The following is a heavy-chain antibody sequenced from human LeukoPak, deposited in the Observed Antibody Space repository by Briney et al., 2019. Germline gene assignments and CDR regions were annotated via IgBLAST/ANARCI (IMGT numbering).Heavy chain of an antibody. CDR1: GGSISDYS. V-gene: IGHV4-59*01. D-gene: IGHD6-25*01. CDR3: ARAGGVKTAALDLDY. J-gene: IGHJ4*02. CDR2: IYYSGSA. Sequence: SETLSLTCTVSGGSISDYSWSWIRQPPGKGLEWIGNIYYSGSANHNPSLKSRVTISRDTSKNQFSLKLTSVTTTDTAVYYCARAGGVKTAALDLDYWGQGTLVTVSS.